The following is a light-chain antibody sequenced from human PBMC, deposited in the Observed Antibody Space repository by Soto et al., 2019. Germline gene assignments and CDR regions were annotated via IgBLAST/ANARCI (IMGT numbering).Light chain of an antibody. CDR2: GAS. Sequence: EIVITQSPSTLSVSPGERATLSCRASQSVSSDLAWYHQKPGQAPRLLIYGASTRATGIPARFSGSGSGTEFTLTINSLQSEDFADYYCQQYNTWPRTFGQGTKVDIK. CDR1: QSVSSD. V-gene: IGKV3-15*01. CDR3: QQYNTWPRT. J-gene: IGKJ1*01.